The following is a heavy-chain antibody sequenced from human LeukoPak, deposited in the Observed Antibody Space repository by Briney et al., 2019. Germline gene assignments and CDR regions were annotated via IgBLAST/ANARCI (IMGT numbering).Heavy chain of an antibody. D-gene: IGHD6-6*01. V-gene: IGHV3-33*01. J-gene: IGHJ4*02. Sequence: GRSLRLSCAASGFTFSSYGMHWVRQAPGKGLEWVAVIWYDGSNKYYPDSVKGRFTISRDNSKNTLYLQMNSLRAEDTAVYYCAREHSSSSFDYWGQGTLVTVSS. CDR3: AREHSSSSFDY. CDR2: IWYDGSNK. CDR1: GFTFSSYG.